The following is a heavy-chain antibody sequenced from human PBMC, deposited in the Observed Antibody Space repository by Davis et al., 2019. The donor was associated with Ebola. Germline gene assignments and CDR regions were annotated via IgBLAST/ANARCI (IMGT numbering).Heavy chain of an antibody. D-gene: IGHD6-19*01. J-gene: IGHJ3*01. CDR3: AKDTSNVWFDV. CDR1: GFIFHTYA. V-gene: IGHV3-23*01. Sequence: GGSLRLSCAASGFIFHTYAMNWVRQAPGKGLEWVSGISGRGGSAYYADSVNGRFTVSRDNSQNTLFLQMTSLRAEDTAVYYCAKDTSNVWFDVWGQGTMVTVSS. CDR2: ISGRGGSA.